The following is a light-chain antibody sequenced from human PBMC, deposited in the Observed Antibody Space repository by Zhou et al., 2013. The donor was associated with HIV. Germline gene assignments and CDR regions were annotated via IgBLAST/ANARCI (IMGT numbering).Light chain of an antibody. V-gene: IGKV1-39*01. CDR1: QSISSY. CDR2: AAS. J-gene: IGKJ4*01. Sequence: DIQMTQSPSSLSASVGDRVTITCRASQSISSYLSWYQQKPRKAPKLLIHAASSLQSGVPSRFSGSGSGTHFTLTISSLQPEDFATYYCQQSYSTPLTFGGGTKVEIK. CDR3: QQSYSTPLT.